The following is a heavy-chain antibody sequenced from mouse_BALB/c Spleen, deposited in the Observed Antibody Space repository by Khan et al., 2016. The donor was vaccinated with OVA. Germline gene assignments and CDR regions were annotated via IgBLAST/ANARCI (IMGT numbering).Heavy chain of an antibody. V-gene: IGHV3-1*02. CDR3: GRDGNYFDH. CDR2: IYYSGST. J-gene: IGHJ2*01. Sequence: EVQLQESGPDLVKPSQSLSLTCTVTGYSITSCYSWHWIRQFPGNKLEWMGYIYYSGSTNYNPALKSRISISRDTSKNQFFLQLNSVTTEDTATYYCGRDGNYFDHWGQGTILTVSS. D-gene: IGHD1-1*01. CDR1: GYSITSCYS.